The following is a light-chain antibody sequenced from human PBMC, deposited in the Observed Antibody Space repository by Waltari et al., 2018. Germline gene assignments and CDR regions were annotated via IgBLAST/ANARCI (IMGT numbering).Light chain of an antibody. CDR2: KAS. Sequence: DIQMTQSPSTLSASVGDRVTITCRASQTINRGVAWYQQKPGKAPKLLIYKASILESGVPPRFSGSGSGTEFTLTISSLQPDDFATYYCQHRGFGLGTKLQIK. CDR3: QHRG. CDR1: QTINRG. J-gene: IGKJ2*01. V-gene: IGKV1-5*03.